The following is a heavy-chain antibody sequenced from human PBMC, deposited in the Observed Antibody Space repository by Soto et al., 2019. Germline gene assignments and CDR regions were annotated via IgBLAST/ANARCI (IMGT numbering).Heavy chain of an antibody. CDR3: ARDPGYCSGGSCDDAFDI. Sequence: QVQLQESGPGLVKPSQTLSLTCTVSGGSISSGCYYWSWIRQHPGKGLEWIGYIYYSGSTYYNPSLKSRVTISVDTSKNQFSLKLSSVTAADTAVYYCARDPGYCSGGSCDDAFDIWGQGTMVTVSS. D-gene: IGHD2-15*01. CDR2: IYYSGST. CDR1: GGSISSGCYY. V-gene: IGHV4-31*03. J-gene: IGHJ3*02.